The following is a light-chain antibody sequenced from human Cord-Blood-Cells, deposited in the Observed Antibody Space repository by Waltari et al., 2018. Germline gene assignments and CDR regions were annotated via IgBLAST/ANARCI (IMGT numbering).Light chain of an antibody. J-gene: IGLJ1*01. CDR3: LVYYGGAYV. CDR2: STS. V-gene: IGLV7-43*01. CDR1: TAAVTSGYY. Sequence: QTVVPQEPSLTVSPGGTVTLTCASSTAAVTSGYYPNWFQQNPGQAPRALIYSTSNKQPGTPARFSGSLLGGKGDLTLSGVQPDDEAEYYCLVYYGGAYVFGTGTKVTVL.